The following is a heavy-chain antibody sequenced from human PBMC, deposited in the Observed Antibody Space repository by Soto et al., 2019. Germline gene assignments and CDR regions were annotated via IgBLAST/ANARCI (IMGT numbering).Heavy chain of an antibody. D-gene: IGHD3-9*01. CDR1: GGSFSGYY. V-gene: IGHV4-34*01. J-gene: IGHJ5*02. Sequence: SETLSLTCAVYGGSFSGYYWSWIRQPPGKGLEWIGEINHSGSTNYNPSLKSRVTISVDTSKNQFSLKLSSVTAADTAVYYCARLSGYYDILTGYYNWFDPWGQGTLVTVYS. CDR2: INHSGST. CDR3: ARLSGYYDILTGYYNWFDP.